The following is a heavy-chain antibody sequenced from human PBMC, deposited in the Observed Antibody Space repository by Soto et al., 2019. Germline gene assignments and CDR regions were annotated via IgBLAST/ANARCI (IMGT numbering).Heavy chain of an antibody. V-gene: IGHV4-4*07. CDR3: ARDRGEYTSSWFWFFSH. J-gene: IGHJ2*01. Sequence: SETLSLTCSVSGASISSFNWNWVRQPAGKGPEWVGRLNIAGTINYNPSLKSRITMSMDTSKNQISLHLRSVTAADTAIYYCARDRGEYTSSWFWFFSHCGHGTLVTVYS. CDR2: LNIAGTI. D-gene: IGHD6-13*01. CDR1: GASISSFN.